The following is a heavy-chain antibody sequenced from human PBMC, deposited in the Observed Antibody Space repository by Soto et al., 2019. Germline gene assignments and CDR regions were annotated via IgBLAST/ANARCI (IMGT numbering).Heavy chain of an antibody. D-gene: IGHD3-10*01. CDR3: AKPPSWVRGVQYFDY. CDR2: ISGSGGST. CDR1: GFTFSSYA. V-gene: IGHV3-23*01. Sequence: LRLSCAASGFTFSSYAMSWVRQAPGKGLEWVSAISGSGGSTYYADSVKGRFTISRDNSKNTLYLQMNSLRAEDTAVYYCAKPPSWVRGVQYFDYWGQGTLVTVSS. J-gene: IGHJ4*02.